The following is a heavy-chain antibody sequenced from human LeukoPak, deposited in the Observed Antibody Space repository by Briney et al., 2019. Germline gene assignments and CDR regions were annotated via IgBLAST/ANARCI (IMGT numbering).Heavy chain of an antibody. CDR3: ARETGSYGAFDI. CDR1: GYSFTSYA. V-gene: IGHV1-3*01. Sequence: ASVKVSCKASGYSFTSYAVHWVRQAPGHRLEWMGWINVDNGNTKNSEKFQGRVTITRDTSATTAYMEVSSLRGEDTAVYYCARETGSYGAFDIWGQGTMVTVSS. CDR2: INVDNGNT. J-gene: IGHJ3*02. D-gene: IGHD5-18*01.